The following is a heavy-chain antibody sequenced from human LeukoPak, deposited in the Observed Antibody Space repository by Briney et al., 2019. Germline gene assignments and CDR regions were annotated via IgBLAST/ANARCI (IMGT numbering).Heavy chain of an antibody. CDR2: INPNSGGT. V-gene: IGHV1-2*02. CDR3: AKAGIRITMIVVVITLSGDYFDY. CDR1: GYTFTSYG. Sequence: GASVKVSCKASGYTFTSYGVSWVRQAPGQGLEWMGWINPNSGGTNYAQKFQGRVTMTRDTSISTAYMELSRLRSDDTAVYYCAKAGIRITMIVVVITLSGDYFDYWGQGTLVTVSS. D-gene: IGHD3-22*01. J-gene: IGHJ4*02.